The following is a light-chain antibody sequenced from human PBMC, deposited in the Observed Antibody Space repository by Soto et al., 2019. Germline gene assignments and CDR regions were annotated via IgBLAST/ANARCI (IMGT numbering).Light chain of an antibody. CDR1: QSVSSTF. V-gene: IGKV3-20*01. Sequence: EIVLTQSPGSLSLSPGERATLSCRASQSVSSTFFAWYQQRPGQAPRLLMYGASSRATGIPERFSGSGSGRDFTLTISRLEPEDFAVEYWQQFDSSVTFGQGTKVEIK. CDR2: GAS. CDR3: QQFDSSVT. J-gene: IGKJ1*01.